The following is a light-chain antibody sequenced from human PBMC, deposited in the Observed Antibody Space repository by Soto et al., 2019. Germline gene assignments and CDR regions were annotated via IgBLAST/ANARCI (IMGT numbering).Light chain of an antibody. CDR3: LQINSYPYT. CDR2: AAS. J-gene: IGKJ2*01. CDR1: QGITTY. Sequence: IQLTQSPSSLPASVGDRVTITCRASQGITTYLAWYQQKPGKAPKLLIYAASALQSGVPSRFSGSGSGTDFTLTISSLQPEDFATDYGLQINSYPYTFGQGTKLEIK. V-gene: IGKV1-9*01.